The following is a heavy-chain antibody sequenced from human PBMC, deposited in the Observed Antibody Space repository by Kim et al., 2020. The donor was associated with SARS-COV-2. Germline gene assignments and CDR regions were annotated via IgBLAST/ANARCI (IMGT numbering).Heavy chain of an antibody. CDR2: INWNGGST. V-gene: IGHV3-20*04. CDR1: GFTFDDYG. Sequence: GGSLRLSCAASGFTFDDYGMSWVRQAPGKGLAWVSGINWNGGSTGYADSVKGRFTISRDNAKNSRYLQMNSLRAEATALYYCARDEYYYGSGNAFDIWGQGTMVTVSS. D-gene: IGHD3-10*01. CDR3: ARDEYYYGSGNAFDI. J-gene: IGHJ3*02.